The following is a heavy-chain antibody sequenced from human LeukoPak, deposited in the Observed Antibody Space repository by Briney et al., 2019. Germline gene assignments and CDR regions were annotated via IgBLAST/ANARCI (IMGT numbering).Heavy chain of an antibody. CDR2: FYCSGST. D-gene: IGHD4-17*01. V-gene: IGHV4-39*01. J-gene: IGHJ4*02. Sequence: PSETLSLTCTVSGGSISSSSYCWGWIRQPPGKGLEWIGSFYCSGSTYYNPSLKSRVTMSVDTSKNQFSLKLSSVTAADTAVYYRARLRSPVTILYYFDYWGQGTLVTVSS. CDR3: ARLRSPVTILYYFDY. CDR1: GGSISSSSYC.